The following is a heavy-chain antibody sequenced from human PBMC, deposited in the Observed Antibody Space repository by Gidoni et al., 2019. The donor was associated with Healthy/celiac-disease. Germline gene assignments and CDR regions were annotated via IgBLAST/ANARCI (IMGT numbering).Heavy chain of an antibody. Sequence: QVQLVQSGAEVQKPGSSVKVSCMASGCTFSSYTISWVRQAPGQGLEWMGRIIPILGIANYAKKCQGRVTITAEKATSTAYMELSSLRSEDTAVYYCARDGDAELETYYYGMDVWGQGTTVTVSS. CDR2: IIPILGIA. CDR3: ARDGDAELETYYYGMDV. D-gene: IGHD1-1*01. J-gene: IGHJ6*02. V-gene: IGHV1-69*08. CDR1: GCTFSSYT.